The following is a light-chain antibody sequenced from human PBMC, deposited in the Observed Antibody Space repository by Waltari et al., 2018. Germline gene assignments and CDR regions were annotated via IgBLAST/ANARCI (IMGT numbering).Light chain of an antibody. J-gene: IGKJ1*01. CDR1: STVLSTSNNKNH. CDR3: QQYYDTPT. CDR2: WAS. Sequence: DIAMIQSPDSLAVSLGARATINCTFKSTVLSTSNNKNHLSWYRQRLGQPPDLLIYWASTRQSGVPDRLSGSGSGTDFSLTINSLQAEDVAVYYCQQYYDTPTFGQGTKVEI. V-gene: IGKV4-1*01.